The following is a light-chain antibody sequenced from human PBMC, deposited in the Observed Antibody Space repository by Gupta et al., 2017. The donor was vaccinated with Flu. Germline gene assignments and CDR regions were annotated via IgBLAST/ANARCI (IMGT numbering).Light chain of an antibody. CDR2: LGS. CDR1: QSLLHDNGYNY. J-gene: IGKJ2*01. V-gene: IGKV2-28*01. CDR3: MQSLRTPYT. Sequence: DIVMTQSPLSLPVTPGEPASISCRSSQSLLHDNGYNYFDWYLQKPGQSPQILIYLGSNRASGVPDRFSGSGSGTDFTLKISRVEAEDVGIYYCMQSLRTPYTFGQGTKLEI.